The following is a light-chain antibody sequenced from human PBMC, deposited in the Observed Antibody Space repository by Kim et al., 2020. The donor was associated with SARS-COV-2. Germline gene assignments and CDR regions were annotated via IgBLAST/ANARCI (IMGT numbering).Light chain of an antibody. CDR2: SNN. CDR1: SSNIGSNT. J-gene: IGLJ2*01. CDR3: AAWDDSLHVV. V-gene: IGLV1-44*01. Sequence: ELTQPPSASGTPGQRVTISCSGSSSNIGSNTVNWYQQLPGTAPKLLIYSNNQRPSGVPDRFSGSKSGTSASLAISGPQSEDEADYYCAAWDDSLHVVF.